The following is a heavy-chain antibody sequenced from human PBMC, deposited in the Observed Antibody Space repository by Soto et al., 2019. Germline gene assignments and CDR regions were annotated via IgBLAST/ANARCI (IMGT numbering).Heavy chain of an antibody. V-gene: IGHV3-74*01. CDR1: KFTITSYW. Sequence: EVQLVESGGGLVQPGGSVRLSCAASKFTITSYWMHWVRQAPGKGLVWVSRINSDGSSISYADAVKGRFTISRDNAKNTRYLQRNSLRVEDTAVYYCAREVSHGYVLRGMDVWGQGTTVTVFS. CDR3: AREVSHGYVLRGMDV. D-gene: IGHD5-18*01. J-gene: IGHJ6*02. CDR2: INSDGSSI.